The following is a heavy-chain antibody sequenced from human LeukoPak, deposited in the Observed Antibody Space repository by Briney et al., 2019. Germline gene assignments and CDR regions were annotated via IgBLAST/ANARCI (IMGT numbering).Heavy chain of an antibody. CDR3: AREGPRGNSQFDY. CDR1: GFTFSSYA. V-gene: IGHV3-23*01. Sequence: GVSPRLSCAASGFTFSSYAMSWVRQAPGKGLEWVPSMSNGGSTYYGDSVKGRFTISRDNSKNTLYLQMNSLRAEDTAVYYCAREGPRGNSQFDYWGQGTLVTVSS. J-gene: IGHJ4*02. D-gene: IGHD2/OR15-2a*01. CDR2: MSNGGST.